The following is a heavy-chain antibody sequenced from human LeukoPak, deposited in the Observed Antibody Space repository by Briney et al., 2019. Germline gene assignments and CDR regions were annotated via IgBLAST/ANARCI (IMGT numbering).Heavy chain of an antibody. CDR1: GGSISSYY. CDR3: AREGTVVPRPGPKRNWFDP. D-gene: IGHD2-2*01. V-gene: IGHV4-4*07. J-gene: IGHJ5*02. CDR2: IYTSGST. Sequence: PSETLSLTCTVSGGSISSYYWSWIRQPAGKGLEWIGRIYTSGSTNYNPSLKSRVTMSVDTSKNQFSLKLSSVTAADTAVYYCAREGTVVPRPGPKRNWFDPWGQGTLVTVSS.